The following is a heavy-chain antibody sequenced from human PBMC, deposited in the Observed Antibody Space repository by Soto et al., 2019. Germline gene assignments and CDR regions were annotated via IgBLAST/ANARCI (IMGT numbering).Heavy chain of an antibody. J-gene: IGHJ4*02. CDR3: AKEAGDH. CDR2: IIPMFDIK. V-gene: IGHV1-69*01. Sequence: QLQLVQSGAEVKERGSSVKISCKTSGGNFNTYALTWVRQAPGQGLEWIGGIIPMFDIKNVAQRVQGRVTLNADDSMTTAYMEMTSLRSDDTAVYYCAKEAGDHWGQGTLVTVSS. D-gene: IGHD3-10*01. CDR1: GGNFNTYA.